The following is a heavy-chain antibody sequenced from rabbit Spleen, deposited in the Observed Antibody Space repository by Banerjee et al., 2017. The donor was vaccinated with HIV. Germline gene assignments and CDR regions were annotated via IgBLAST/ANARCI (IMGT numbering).Heavy chain of an antibody. Sequence: QEQLLESGGGLVRPEGSLTLTCKASGFSFSNKAVMCWVRQAPGKGLEWIACINAVTGKAVSATWAKGRFTISKTSSTTVTLQMTSLTAADTATYFCARDLVGVIGWNFYLWGPGTLVT. J-gene: IGHJ4*01. CDR1: GFSFSNKAV. V-gene: IGHV1S45*01. CDR2: INAVTGKA. CDR3: ARDLVGVIGWNFYL. D-gene: IGHD1-1*01.